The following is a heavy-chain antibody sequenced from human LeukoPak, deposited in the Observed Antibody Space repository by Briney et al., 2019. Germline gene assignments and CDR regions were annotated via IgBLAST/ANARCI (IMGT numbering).Heavy chain of an antibody. V-gene: IGHV1-18*01. CDR3: ATDLAGRRFFLN. J-gene: IGHJ4*02. CDR2: ISAYNGNT. D-gene: IGHD3-3*01. CDR1: GYTFTSYG. Sequence: ASVKVSCKASGYTFTSYGISWVRQAPGQGLEWMGWISAYNGNTNYAQKLQGRVTMTEDTSTDTAYMELSSLRSEDTAVYYCATDLAGRRFFLNWGQGTLVTVSS.